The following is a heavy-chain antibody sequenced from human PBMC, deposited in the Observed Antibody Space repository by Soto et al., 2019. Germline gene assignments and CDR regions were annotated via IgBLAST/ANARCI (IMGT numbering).Heavy chain of an antibody. V-gene: IGHV4-59*08. CDR3: ARRSPSVYLYYMDV. J-gene: IGHJ6*03. Sequence: PSETLSLTCTVSGGSISSYYWSWIRQPPGKGLEWIGYIYYSGSTNYNPSLKSRVTISVDTSKNQFSLKLSSVTAADTAVYYCARRSPSVYLYYMDVWGKGTTVTVSS. CDR1: GGSISSYY. D-gene: IGHD1-20*01. CDR2: IYYSGST.